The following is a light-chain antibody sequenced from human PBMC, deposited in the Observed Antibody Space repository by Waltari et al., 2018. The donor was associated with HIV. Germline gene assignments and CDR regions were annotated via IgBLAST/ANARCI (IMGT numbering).Light chain of an antibody. CDR3: QTWGTGILV. V-gene: IGLV4-69*01. CDR1: SGHSTYA. J-gene: IGLJ3*02. Sequence: QLVLTQSPSASASLGASVKLTCTLSSGHSTYAIAWHQQQPEKGPRYLMKLNSDGSHSKGDGISDRFSGSSSGAERYLTISSLQSEDEADYYCQTWGTGILVFGGGTKLTVL. CDR2: LNSDGSH.